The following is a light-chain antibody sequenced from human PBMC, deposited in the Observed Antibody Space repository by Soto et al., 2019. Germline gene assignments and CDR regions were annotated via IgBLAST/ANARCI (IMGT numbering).Light chain of an antibody. Sequence: DIQLTQSPSFLSASVGDRVTITCRASQGISSYLAWYQQKPGKAPKLLIYAASTLQSGVTSRFSGSGSGTEFTLTISSLQPEDFATYYCQQLNSYPYFGQGTRLEIK. CDR2: AAS. CDR1: QGISSY. CDR3: QQLNSYPY. J-gene: IGKJ5*01. V-gene: IGKV1-9*01.